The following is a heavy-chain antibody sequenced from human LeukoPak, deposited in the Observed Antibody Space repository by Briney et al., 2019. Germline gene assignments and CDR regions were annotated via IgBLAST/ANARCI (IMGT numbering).Heavy chain of an antibody. V-gene: IGHV4-59*11. CDR3: ARLLDHDSSGDPDTFDV. J-gene: IGHJ3*01. Sequence: PSETLSLTCTVSGGPMNSHYWSWIRQSPGKGLEWIGSIHYSGKTRYNPSLQSRVIISADTSKSDFSLKLASVTAADTAVYFCARLLDHDSSGDPDTFDVWGQGIMVAVSS. CDR1: GGPMNSHY. D-gene: IGHD3-22*01. CDR2: IHYSGKT.